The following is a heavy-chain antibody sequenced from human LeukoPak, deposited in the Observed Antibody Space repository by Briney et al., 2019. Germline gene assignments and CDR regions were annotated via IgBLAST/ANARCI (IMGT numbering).Heavy chain of an antibody. J-gene: IGHJ5*02. Sequence: PSETLSLTCTVSGYSISSGYYWGWIRQPPGKGLEWIGSIYHSGSTYYNPSLKSRVTISVDTSKNQFSLKLSSVTAADTAVYYCARAYFSSWYMNWFGPWGQGTLVTVSS. D-gene: IGHD6-13*01. V-gene: IGHV4-38-2*02. CDR3: ARAYFSSWYMNWFGP. CDR2: IYHSGST. CDR1: GYSISSGYY.